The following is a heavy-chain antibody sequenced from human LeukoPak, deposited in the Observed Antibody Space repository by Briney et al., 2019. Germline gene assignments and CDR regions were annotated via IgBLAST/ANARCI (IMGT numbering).Heavy chain of an antibody. CDR3: ARVYLSVAGYYYYYMDA. CDR1: GYTFTSYG. D-gene: IGHD6-19*01. CDR2: ISAYNGNT. Sequence: ASVKVSCKASGYTFTSYGISWVRQAPGQGLEWMGWISAYNGNTNYAQKLQGRVTMTTDTSTSTAYMELRSLRSDDTAVYYCARVYLSVAGYYYYYMDAWGKGTTVTISS. J-gene: IGHJ6*03. V-gene: IGHV1-18*01.